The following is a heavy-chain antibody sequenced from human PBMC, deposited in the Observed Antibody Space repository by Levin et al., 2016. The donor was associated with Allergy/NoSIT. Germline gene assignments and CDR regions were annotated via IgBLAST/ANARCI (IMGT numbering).Heavy chain of an antibody. Sequence: GESLKISCAASGFTSDDHGMSWVRQAPGKGLEWVSGINWNGGSTGYADSVKGRFTISRDNAKNSLYLQMNSLRAEDTALYYCAREYPGITTTGQFYFDYWGQGTLVTVSS. CDR3: AREYPGITTTGQFYFDY. D-gene: IGHD6-13*01. V-gene: IGHV3-20*04. CDR1: GFTSDDHG. CDR2: INWNGGST. J-gene: IGHJ4*02.